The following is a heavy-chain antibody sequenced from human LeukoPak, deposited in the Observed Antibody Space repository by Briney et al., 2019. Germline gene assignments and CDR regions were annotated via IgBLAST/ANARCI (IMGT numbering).Heavy chain of an antibody. CDR3: ARVDGSGSKSPLYYFDY. Sequence: GGSLRLSCAASGFTFSDYYMSWIRQAPGKGLEWGSYISSSGSTIYYADSVKGRFTISRDNAKNSLYLQMNSLRAEDTAVYYCARVDGSGSKSPLYYFDYWGQGTLVTVSS. J-gene: IGHJ4*02. CDR1: GFTFSDYY. CDR2: ISSSGSTI. V-gene: IGHV3-11*04. D-gene: IGHD3-10*01.